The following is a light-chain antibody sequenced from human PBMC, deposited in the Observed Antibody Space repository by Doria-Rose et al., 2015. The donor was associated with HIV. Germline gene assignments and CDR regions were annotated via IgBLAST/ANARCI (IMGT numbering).Light chain of an antibody. J-gene: IGKJ3*01. V-gene: IGKV4-1*01. CDR1: QSLLYTSKDY. CDR3: QQYYDTPS. Sequence: TQSPESLGMSLGERATLNCKSNQSLLYTSKDYLAWYQQKPGQTPKLLIYWASTRQSGVPARFSGSGSGTDFTLTISSLEAEDVAVYYCQQYYDTPSFGPGTTVDIK. CDR2: WAS.